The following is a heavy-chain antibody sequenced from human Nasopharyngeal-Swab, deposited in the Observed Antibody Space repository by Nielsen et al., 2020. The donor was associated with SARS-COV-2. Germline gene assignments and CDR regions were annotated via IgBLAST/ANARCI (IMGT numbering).Heavy chain of an antibody. CDR3: ARGRPITMVRGGKYYYAMDV. CDR2: INHSGST. J-gene: IGHJ6*02. V-gene: IGHV4-34*01. CDR1: GGSLSDYY. D-gene: IGHD3-10*01. Sequence: SETLSLTCAVYGGSLSDYYWSWIRQHPGKGLEWIGEINHSGSTNYNPSLKSRIAISVDTSKNHFSLRLSSVTAADTAVYYCARGRPITMVRGGKYYYAMDVWGQGTTVTVSS.